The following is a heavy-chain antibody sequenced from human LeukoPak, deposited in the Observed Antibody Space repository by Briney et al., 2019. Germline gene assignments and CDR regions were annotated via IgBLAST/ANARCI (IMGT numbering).Heavy chain of an antibody. D-gene: IGHD2-2*01. V-gene: IGHV4-39*07. CDR2: LYYSGST. CDR3: ARESDRYCFNTSCPNWFDP. CDR1: GGSISSGSYY. J-gene: IGHJ5*02. Sequence: SETLSLTCTASGGSISSGSYYWGWIRQPPGKGLEWIGSLYYSGSTYYNPSLKSRVTMSVDTSKNQFSLKLKSVTAADTAVYYCARESDRYCFNTSCPNWFDPWGQGTLVIVSS.